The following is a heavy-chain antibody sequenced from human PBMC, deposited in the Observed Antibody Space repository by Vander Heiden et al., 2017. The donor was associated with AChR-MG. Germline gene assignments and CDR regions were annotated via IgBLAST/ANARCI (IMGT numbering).Heavy chain of an antibody. CDR1: GYTLTELS. CDR3: ATALRVDYYDSSGSGRNPYFDY. Sequence: QVQLVQSGAEVKKPGASVKVSCKVSGYTLTELSMPWVRQAPGKGLEWMGGFDPEDGETIYAQKFQGRVTMTEDTSTDTAYMELSSLRSEDTAVYYCATALRVDYYDSSGSGRNPYFDYWGQGTLVTVSS. CDR2: FDPEDGET. V-gene: IGHV1-24*01. D-gene: IGHD3-22*01. J-gene: IGHJ4*02.